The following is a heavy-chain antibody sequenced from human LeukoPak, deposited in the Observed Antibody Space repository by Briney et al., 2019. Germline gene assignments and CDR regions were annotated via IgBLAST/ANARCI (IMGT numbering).Heavy chain of an antibody. V-gene: IGHV3-30-3*01. CDR3: ARGKYYYDSTGYYPGGDY. D-gene: IGHD3-22*01. CDR1: GFTFSSYA. CDR2: ISYDGSNK. J-gene: IGHJ4*02. Sequence: GRSLRLSCAASGFTFSSYAMHWVRQAPGKGLEWVAVISYDGSNKYYADSVKGRFTISRDNSKNTLYLQMNSLRAEDTAVYYCARGKYYYDSTGYYPGGDYWGQGTLVTVSS.